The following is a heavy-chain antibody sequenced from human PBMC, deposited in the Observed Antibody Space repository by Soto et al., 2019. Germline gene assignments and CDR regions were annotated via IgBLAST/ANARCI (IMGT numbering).Heavy chain of an antibody. D-gene: IGHD3-22*01. Sequence: PSETLSLTCTVSGGSIDTYYWSWIRQPPGKGLQWIGYIYYSGSTTYSPSLKSRVTISVDRSKNQFSLKLTSVTAEDTAVYYCAKNPGYYYDSTGYHFDYWGQGTLVTVSS. V-gene: IGHV4-59*12. CDR3: AKNPGYYYDSTGYHFDY. CDR1: GGSIDTYY. J-gene: IGHJ4*02. CDR2: IYYSGST.